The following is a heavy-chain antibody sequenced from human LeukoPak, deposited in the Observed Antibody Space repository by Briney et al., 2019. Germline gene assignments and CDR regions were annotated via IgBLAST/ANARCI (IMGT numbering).Heavy chain of an antibody. CDR3: ATVTTSTLYY. Sequence: SETLSLTCTVSGYSISSGYYWGWIRQPPGKGLEWIGSIYHSGSTYYNPSLKSRVTISVDTSKNQFSLKLSSATAADTAVYYCATVTTSTLYYWGQGTLVTVSS. J-gene: IGHJ4*02. CDR2: IYHSGST. V-gene: IGHV4-38-2*02. CDR1: GYSISSGYY. D-gene: IGHD4-17*01.